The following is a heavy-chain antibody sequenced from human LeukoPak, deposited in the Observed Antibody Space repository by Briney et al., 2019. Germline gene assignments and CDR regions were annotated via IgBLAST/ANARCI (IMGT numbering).Heavy chain of an antibody. CDR3: ARRPSADSSGYLTMGDYFDY. D-gene: IGHD3-22*01. CDR2: IYPGDSDT. V-gene: IGHV5-51*01. CDR1: GYSFTSYW. Sequence: GESLKISCKGSGYSFTSYWIGWVRQMPGKGLEWMGIIYPGDSDTRYSPSFQGQVTISADKSISTAYLQWSSLKASDTAMYYCARRPSADSSGYLTMGDYFDYWGQGTLVTVSS. J-gene: IGHJ4*02.